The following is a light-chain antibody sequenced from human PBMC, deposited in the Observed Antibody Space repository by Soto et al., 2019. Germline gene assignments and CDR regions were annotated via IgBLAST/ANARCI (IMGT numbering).Light chain of an antibody. J-gene: IGKJ2*01. CDR2: GAS. CDR1: QSVSSN. Sequence: EIVMTQSPATLSVSPGERATLSCRASQSVSSNLAWYQQKPVQAPSRLIYGASTRATGIPARFSGSGSGTEFTLTISSLQSEDFAVYYCQQYNNWPMYTFGQGTKLEIK. V-gene: IGKV3-15*01. CDR3: QQYNNWPMYT.